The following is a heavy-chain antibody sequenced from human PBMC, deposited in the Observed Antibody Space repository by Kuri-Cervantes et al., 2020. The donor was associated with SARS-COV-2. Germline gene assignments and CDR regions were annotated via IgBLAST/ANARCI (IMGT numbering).Heavy chain of an antibody. CDR2: ISGSGGST. J-gene: IGHJ6*02. V-gene: IGHV3-23*01. CDR3: AKAAGYYYYYGMDV. Sequence: GESLKISCAASGSTFSSYAMSWVRQAPGKGLEWVSAISGSGGSTYYADSVKGRLTISRDNSKNTLYLQMNSLRAEDTAVYYCAKAAGYYYYYGMDVWGQGTTVTVSS. CDR1: GSTFSSYA. D-gene: IGHD6-25*01.